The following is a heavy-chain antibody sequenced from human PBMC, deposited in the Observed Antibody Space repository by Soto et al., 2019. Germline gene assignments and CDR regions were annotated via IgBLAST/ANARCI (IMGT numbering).Heavy chain of an antibody. D-gene: IGHD2-2*01. CDR3: ARERSVGYCITTTCPKPFYYYAMDV. V-gene: IGHV1-69*01. CDR1: GGTFSNYA. Sequence: QVQLVQSGAEVKKPGSSVKVSCKASGGTFSNYAFSWVRQAPGQGLEWMGGFILIFGTPNYAQKFQGRVTVTADASTRTVYMELSSLRSEDTAVYYCARERSVGYCITTTCPKPFYYYAMDVWGQGTTVTVSS. CDR2: FILIFGTP. J-gene: IGHJ6*02.